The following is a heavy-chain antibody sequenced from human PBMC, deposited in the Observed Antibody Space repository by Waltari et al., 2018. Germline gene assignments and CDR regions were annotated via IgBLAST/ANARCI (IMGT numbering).Heavy chain of an antibody. J-gene: IGHJ6*04. Sequence: QVQLVQSGSELKKPGASVKVSCKASGYTFTSYAMNWVRQAPGQGLEWMGWINTNTGNPTYAQGFTGRFVFSWDTSVSTAYLQISSLKAEDTAVYYCAREREVQGVQWLRPYYYYYYGMDVWGKGTTVTVSS. CDR2: INTNTGNP. D-gene: IGHD3-10*01. CDR3: AREREVQGVQWLRPYYYYYYGMDV. CDR1: GYTFTSYA. V-gene: IGHV7-4-1*02.